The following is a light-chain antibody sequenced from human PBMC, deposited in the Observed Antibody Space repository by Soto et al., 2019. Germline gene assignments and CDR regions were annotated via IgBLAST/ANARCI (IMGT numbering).Light chain of an antibody. Sequence: EIVMTQSPATLSVSPGERATLSCRASQSVSSHLAWYRQEPGQPPRLLVYAASTGATGIPARFRGSGSGTEFTLTIDSPQSEDFAVYYCQQYNDWPWTFGQGTKVEI. CDR2: AAS. CDR1: QSVSSH. J-gene: IGKJ1*01. CDR3: QQYNDWPWT. V-gene: IGKV3-15*01.